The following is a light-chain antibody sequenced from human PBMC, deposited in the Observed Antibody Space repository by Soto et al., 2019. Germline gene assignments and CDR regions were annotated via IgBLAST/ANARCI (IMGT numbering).Light chain of an antibody. CDR1: SSDVGDYNY. V-gene: IGLV2-11*01. CDR2: DVS. CDR3: CSYAGSYSWV. Sequence: QSALTQPRSVSGSPGQSVTISCTGTSSDVGDYNYVSWYQHHPGKAPKVMIYDVSERPSGVPDRFSGSKSDNKASLTISGLQAEDAADYYCCSYAGSYSWVFGGGTKLTVL. J-gene: IGLJ3*02.